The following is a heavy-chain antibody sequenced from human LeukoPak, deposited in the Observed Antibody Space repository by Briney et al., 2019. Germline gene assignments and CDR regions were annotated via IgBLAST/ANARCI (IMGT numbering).Heavy chain of an antibody. Sequence: GRSLRLSCAVSGFPFSIYEMNWVRQAPGKGLEWVSNIGIIGTTIYYADSVKGRFSISRDNAKSSLYLQMNSLRVEDTAVYYCALLAVASDFDYWGQGALVTVSS. CDR2: IGIIGTTI. CDR1: GFPFSIYE. D-gene: IGHD6-19*01. J-gene: IGHJ4*02. V-gene: IGHV3-48*03. CDR3: ALLAVASDFDY.